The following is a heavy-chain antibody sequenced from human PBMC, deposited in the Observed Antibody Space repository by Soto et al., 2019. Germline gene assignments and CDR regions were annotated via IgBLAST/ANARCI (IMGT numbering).Heavy chain of an antibody. D-gene: IGHD2-21*01. CDR3: VKEIVAAAYAATSAFDL. Sequence: EVQLLESGGGLVQPGGSLRLSCETSGFTFSSYVMGWVRQAPGAGLERVSVIDGSGYDKSLADSVKGRFTISRDNSKDTLYLEMNSLRAEDTGIYYCVKEIVAAAYAATSAFDLWGQGTLVTVST. V-gene: IGHV3-23*01. CDR2: IDGSGYDK. CDR1: GFTFSSYV. J-gene: IGHJ4*02.